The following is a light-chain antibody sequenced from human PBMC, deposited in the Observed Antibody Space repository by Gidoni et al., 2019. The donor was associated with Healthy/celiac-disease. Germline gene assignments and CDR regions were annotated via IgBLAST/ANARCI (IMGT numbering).Light chain of an antibody. CDR2: DAS. J-gene: IGKJ5*01. CDR1: QDISNY. V-gene: IGKV1-33*01. Sequence: DLQMTQSPSSLSASVGDRVTITCQASQDISNYLNWYQQKPGKGPKLLIYDASNLETGVPTGFSGSGSGTDFTFTISSLQPEDIATYYCQQRITFGQGTRLEIK. CDR3: QQRIT.